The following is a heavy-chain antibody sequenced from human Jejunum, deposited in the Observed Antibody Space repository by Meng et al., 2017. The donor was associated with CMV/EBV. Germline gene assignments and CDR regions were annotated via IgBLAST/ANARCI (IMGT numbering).Heavy chain of an antibody. Sequence: GYIFTDYSIHWIRQAPGQGLEWMGWINPKSGDTDYAPKFQGGATLTRDTSTSTIYMQTYLRSDDTAVYFCARAGRGDSTFSHYDYWGQGTPVTVSS. CDR2: INPKSGDT. CDR1: GYIFTDYS. CDR3: ARAGRGDSTFSHYDY. D-gene: IGHD3-10*01. J-gene: IGHJ4*02. V-gene: IGHV1-2*02.